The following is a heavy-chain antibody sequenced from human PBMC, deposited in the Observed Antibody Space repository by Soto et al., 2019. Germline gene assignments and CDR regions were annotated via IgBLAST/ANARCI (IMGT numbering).Heavy chain of an antibody. Sequence: QVQLVQSGTGVKEPGSSVKVSCKASGGSFSSYAISWVRQAPGQGLEWMGGIIPMFRTTNYAQKFQGRVTITADASTSTAYVELSSLRSEDTAVYFCAKGKGFRGGLTGSLGDYSYYYGMDVWGHGTTVTVS. V-gene: IGHV1-69*01. CDR2: IIPMFRTT. D-gene: IGHD1-20*01. J-gene: IGHJ6*02. CDR3: AKGKGFRGGLTGSLGDYSYYYGMDV. CDR1: GGSFSSYA.